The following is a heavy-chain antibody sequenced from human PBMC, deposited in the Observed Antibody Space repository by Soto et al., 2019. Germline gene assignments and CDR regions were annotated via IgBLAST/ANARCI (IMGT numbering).Heavy chain of an antibody. V-gene: IGHV1-18*01. J-gene: IGHJ3*02. CDR1: GYTFTTYG. Sequence: QVQLVQSGGEVKKPGASVTVSCKASGYTFTTYGITWVRQAPGQGLEWMGWISAYNGDTNYAQKLQGRVTITTDTSTSTAYMELDSLRSDDTAVYYCARKGRGLAVDIWGQGTMVTVSS. CDR2: ISAYNGDT. CDR3: ARKGRGLAVDI.